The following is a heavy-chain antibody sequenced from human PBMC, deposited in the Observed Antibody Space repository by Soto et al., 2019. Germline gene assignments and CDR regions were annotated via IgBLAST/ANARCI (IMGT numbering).Heavy chain of an antibody. CDR2: IYNSGRY. CDR3: ARTLPNRQLFDS. D-gene: IGHD1-1*01. Sequence: PSETLSLTCTFSGCSISSYYWSLIRQPPGKGLEWIGYIYNSGRYNYNPSLESRLTISIDTSKNQFSLRLASVTAADTAVYYCARTLPNRQLFDSWSQGTLVTVSS. CDR1: GCSISSYY. J-gene: IGHJ4*02. V-gene: IGHV4-59*01.